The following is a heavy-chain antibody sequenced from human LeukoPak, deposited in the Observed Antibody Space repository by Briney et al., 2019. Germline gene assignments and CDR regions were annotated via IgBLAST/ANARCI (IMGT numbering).Heavy chain of an antibody. J-gene: IGHJ4*02. D-gene: IGHD5-24*01. Sequence: PGESLTLSCAASGFTLSDYWVHWVRQAPGKGLVWVSRINTNGGRTDYADSVKGRFTISRDNAKNTVSLQMNSLRAEDTAVYYCARSFSGSREYRGQGTRVTVSS. V-gene: IGHV3-74*01. CDR2: INTNGGRT. CDR3: ARSFSGSREY. CDR1: GFTLSDYW.